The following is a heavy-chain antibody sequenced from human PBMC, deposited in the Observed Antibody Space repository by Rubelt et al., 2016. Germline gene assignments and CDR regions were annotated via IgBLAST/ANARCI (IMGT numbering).Heavy chain of an antibody. J-gene: IGHJ4*02. D-gene: IGHD3-3*01. CDR1: GGSISSYY. Sequence: QVQLQESGPGLVKPSETLSLTCTVSGGSISSYYWSWIRQPPGKGLEWIGYLYYSGSTNYNPSLKSRVTISLDTSKNQLSLKLSSVTAADTAVYYCAGGITNCGVASGYFDYWGQGTLVTVSS. V-gene: IGHV4-59*01. CDR3: AGGITNCGVASGYFDY. CDR2: LYYSGST.